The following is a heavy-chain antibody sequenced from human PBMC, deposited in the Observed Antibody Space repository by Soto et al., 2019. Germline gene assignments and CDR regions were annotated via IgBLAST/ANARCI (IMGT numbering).Heavy chain of an antibody. V-gene: IGHV3-48*03. D-gene: IGHD6-19*01. CDR1: GFTFSSYE. CDR2: ISSSGSTI. Sequence: GSLRLSCAASGFTFSSYEMNWVRQAPGKGLEWVSYISSSGSTIYYADSVKGRFTISRDNAKNSLYLQMNSLRAEDTAVYYCARGFIAVAGTLTYDYWGQGTLVTVSS. CDR3: ARGFIAVAGTLTYDY. J-gene: IGHJ4*02.